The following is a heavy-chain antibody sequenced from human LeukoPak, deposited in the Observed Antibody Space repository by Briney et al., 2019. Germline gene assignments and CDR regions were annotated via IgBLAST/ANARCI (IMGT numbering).Heavy chain of an antibody. J-gene: IGHJ4*02. Sequence: SVKVSCKASGGTFSSYAISWVRQAPGQGLEWMGGIIPIFGTANYAQKFQGRVTITADESTSTAYMELSSLRSEDTAVYYCATGGYSYGYYGYWGQGTLVTVSS. D-gene: IGHD5-18*01. CDR2: IIPIFGTA. V-gene: IGHV1-69*13. CDR1: GGTFSSYA. CDR3: ATGGYSYGYYGY.